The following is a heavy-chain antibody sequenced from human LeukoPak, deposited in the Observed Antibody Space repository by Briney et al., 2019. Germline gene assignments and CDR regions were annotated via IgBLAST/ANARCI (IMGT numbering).Heavy chain of an antibody. D-gene: IGHD1-7*01. J-gene: IGHJ4*02. CDR2: ISGSGGST. CDR3: ARESRTGITGTTTFFDY. CDR1: GFTFSSCA. V-gene: IGHV3-23*01. Sequence: GGSLRLSCAASGFTFSSCAMSWVRQAPGKGLECVSVISGSGGSTYYSDSVKGRFTISRDNSKNTLYLQMNSLRAEDTAVYYCARESRTGITGTTTFFDYWGQGTLVTVSS.